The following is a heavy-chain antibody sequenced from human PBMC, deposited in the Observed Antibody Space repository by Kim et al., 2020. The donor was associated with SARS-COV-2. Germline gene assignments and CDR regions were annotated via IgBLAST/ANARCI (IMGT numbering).Heavy chain of an antibody. J-gene: IGHJ5*02. CDR3: ATDSERSGSYFNH. CDR1: GFFFGDYH. V-gene: IGHV3-30*14. CDR2: ISNDGRRK. Sequence: GGSLRLSCEASGFFFGDYHMHWVRQAPGKGLEWVAVISNDGRRKDYRDSVKGRFTISRGRSNDTLYLQMTSLRDEDTAVYYCATDSERSGSYFNHWGPG. D-gene: IGHD3-10*01.